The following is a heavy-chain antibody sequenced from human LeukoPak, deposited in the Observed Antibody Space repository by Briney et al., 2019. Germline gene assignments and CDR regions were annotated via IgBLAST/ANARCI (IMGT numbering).Heavy chain of an antibody. V-gene: IGHV3-48*03. CDR3: ARGPYYDSSGLLDY. J-gene: IGHJ4*02. Sequence: PGGSLRLSCAASGFAFSSYEMNWVRQAPGKGLEWVSYISSSGSTIYYADSVKGRFTISRDNAKSSLYLQMNSLRAEDTAVYYCARGPYYDSSGLLDYWGQGTLVTLSS. CDR1: GFAFSSYE. D-gene: IGHD3-22*01. CDR2: ISSSGSTI.